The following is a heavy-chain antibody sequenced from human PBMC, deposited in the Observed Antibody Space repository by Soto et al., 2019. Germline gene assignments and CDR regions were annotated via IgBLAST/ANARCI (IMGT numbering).Heavy chain of an antibody. J-gene: IGHJ4*02. Sequence: GGSLRLSCAASGFTFSSYSMNWVRQAPGKGLEWVSSISSSSSYIYCADSVKGRFTISRDNAKNSLYLQMNSLRAEDTAVYYCARGDGGSYYYGYWGQGTLVTVSS. CDR2: ISSSSSYI. CDR1: GFTFSSYS. V-gene: IGHV3-21*01. D-gene: IGHD1-26*01. CDR3: ARGDGGSYYYGY.